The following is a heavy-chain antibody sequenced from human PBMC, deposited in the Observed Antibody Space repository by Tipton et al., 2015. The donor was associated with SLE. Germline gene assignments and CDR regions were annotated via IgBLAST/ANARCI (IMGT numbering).Heavy chain of an antibody. CDR1: GFTFSDLY. CDR2: IRDKTNRYTT. J-gene: IGHJ6*03. CDR3: ARPVGAATHMDV. V-gene: IGHV3-72*01. Sequence: VQLVQSGVGLVQPWGSLRLPCAASGFTFSDLYMDWVCQATGKGLVWVGRIRDKTNRYTTEYAASVKGSFTISRDDSKNSLYLQMNSLKTEETAVYYCARPVGAATHMDVWGKGTTVTVSS. D-gene: IGHD1-26*01.